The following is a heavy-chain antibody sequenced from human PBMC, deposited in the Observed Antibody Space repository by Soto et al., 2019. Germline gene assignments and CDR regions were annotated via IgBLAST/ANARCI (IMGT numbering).Heavy chain of an antibody. Sequence: QVQLVQSGAEVKKPGASVKVSCKASGYTFTSYAMHWVRQAPGQRLEWMGWINAGNGNTKYSQKFPGRVTITRDTSASIAYMELSRLRSEDSAVYYCARGGTEDIVVVPAARIGPYYYGMDVWGQGTTVTVSS. CDR3: ARGGTEDIVVVPAARIGPYYYGMDV. CDR1: GYTFTSYA. CDR2: INAGNGNT. D-gene: IGHD2-2*01. J-gene: IGHJ6*02. V-gene: IGHV1-3*01.